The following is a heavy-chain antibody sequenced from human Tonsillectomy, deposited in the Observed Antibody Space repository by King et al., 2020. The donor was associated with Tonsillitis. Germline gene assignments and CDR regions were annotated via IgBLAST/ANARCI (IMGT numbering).Heavy chain of an antibody. J-gene: IGHJ5*02. CDR2: ISYDGSNE. CDR3: ARDQAFCSNGLCYTIGFDP. D-gene: IGHD2-8*01. Sequence: VQLVESGGGVVQPGRSLRLSCAASGLTFSDYGMHWVRQAPGKGLEWVAVISYDGSNENYADSVKGRFTISRDNSKNTLYLQMNSLRAEDTAVCYCARDQAFCSNGLCYTIGFDPWGQGTLVTVSS. V-gene: IGHV3-30*03. CDR1: GLTFSDYG.